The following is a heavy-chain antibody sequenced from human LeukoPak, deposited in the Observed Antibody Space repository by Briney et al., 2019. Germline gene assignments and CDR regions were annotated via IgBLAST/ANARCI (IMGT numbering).Heavy chain of an antibody. CDR3: ARDPGYCSGGGCHQNYFDY. J-gene: IGHJ4*02. D-gene: IGHD2-15*01. CDR2: FSRSSSYI. Sequence: GGFLRLSCAASGFTFSNYAMSWVRQAPGKGLEWVSSFSRSSSYIYYADSVKGRFTISRDNAKNSLYLQMNSLRAEDTAVYYCARDPGYCSGGGCHQNYFDYWGQGTLVTVSP. V-gene: IGHV3-21*01. CDR1: GFTFSNYA.